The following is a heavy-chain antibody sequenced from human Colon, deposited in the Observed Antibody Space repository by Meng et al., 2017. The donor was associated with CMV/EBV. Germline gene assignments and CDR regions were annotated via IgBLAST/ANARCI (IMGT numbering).Heavy chain of an antibody. V-gene: IGHV3-21*01. CDR3: ARGRFFDH. CDR2: IAAITSSSDYI. J-gene: IGHJ4*02. D-gene: IGHD5-24*01. Sequence: GESLKISCVASGYTFSSYDMNWVRQAPGKGLEWVSTIAAITSSSDYISYGDSVKGQFTISRDNAKSSLFLQLDSLRAEDTAVYYCARGRFFDHWGQGTLVTVSS. CDR1: GYTFSSYD.